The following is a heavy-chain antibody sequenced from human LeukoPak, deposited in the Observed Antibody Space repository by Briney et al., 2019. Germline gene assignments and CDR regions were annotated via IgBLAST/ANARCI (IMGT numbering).Heavy chain of an antibody. Sequence: ASVKVSCKASGGTISSYAISWVRQPPGQGLEWMGGIIPIFGTANYAQKFQGRVTITADESTSTAYMELSSLRSEDTAVYYCARDGPYYDFWSGYFSFDPWGQGTLVTVSS. CDR1: GGTISSYA. CDR2: IIPIFGTA. V-gene: IGHV1-69*01. D-gene: IGHD3-3*01. CDR3: ARDGPYYDFWSGYFSFDP. J-gene: IGHJ5*02.